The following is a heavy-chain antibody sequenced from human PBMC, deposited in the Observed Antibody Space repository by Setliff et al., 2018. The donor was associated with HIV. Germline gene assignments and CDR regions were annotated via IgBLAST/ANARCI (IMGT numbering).Heavy chain of an antibody. V-gene: IGHV4-39*01. D-gene: IGHD3-9*01. CDR1: GGSINRSNYY. Sequence: SETLSLTCTVPGGSINRSNYYWGWIRQPPGKGLEWIGTISYTGSTYYDPSLKSRVTISLDTPKNQFFLKLSSVTAPDTAIYYCARQTWEYYDTLTGYYRSPKNFDSWGQGTLVTAPQ. J-gene: IGHJ4*02. CDR2: ISYTGST. CDR3: ARQTWEYYDTLTGYYRSPKNFDS.